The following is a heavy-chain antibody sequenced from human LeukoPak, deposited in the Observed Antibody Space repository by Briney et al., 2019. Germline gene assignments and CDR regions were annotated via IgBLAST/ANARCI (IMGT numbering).Heavy chain of an antibody. Sequence: GGSLRFSCAASGFTFSSYAMSWVRQAPGKGLEWVSAISGSGGSTYYADSVKGRFTISRDSSKNTLYLQMNSLRAEDTAVYYCAKDRIGVGARPYYYGMDVWGQGTTVTVSS. V-gene: IGHV3-23*01. J-gene: IGHJ6*02. CDR1: GFTFSSYA. D-gene: IGHD1-26*01. CDR3: AKDRIGVGARPYYYGMDV. CDR2: ISGSGGST.